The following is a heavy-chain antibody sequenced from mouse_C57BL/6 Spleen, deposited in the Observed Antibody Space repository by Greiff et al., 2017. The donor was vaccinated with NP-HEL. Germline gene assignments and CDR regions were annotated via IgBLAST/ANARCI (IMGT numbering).Heavy chain of an antibody. Sequence: EVQLQQSGAELVRPGASVKLSCTASGFNIKDDYMHWVKQRPEQGLEWIGWIDPENGDTEYASKFQGKATITADTSSNAAYLQLSSLTSEDTAVYYCTRREWAMDYWGQGTSVTVSS. CDR3: TRREWAMDY. CDR2: IDPENGDT. CDR1: GFNIKDDY. J-gene: IGHJ4*01. V-gene: IGHV14-4*01.